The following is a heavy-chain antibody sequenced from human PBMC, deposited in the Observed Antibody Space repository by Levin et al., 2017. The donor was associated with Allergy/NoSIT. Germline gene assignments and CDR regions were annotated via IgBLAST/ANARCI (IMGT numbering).Heavy chain of an antibody. Sequence: GESLKISCAASGFTFSDYYMSWIRQAPGKGLEWVSYISSSGSTIYYADSVKGRFTISRDNAKNSLYLQMNSLRAEDTAVYYCARCVSGYDQFDPWGQGTLVTVSS. V-gene: IGHV3-11*01. CDR2: ISSSGSTI. D-gene: IGHD5-12*01. J-gene: IGHJ5*02. CDR1: GFTFSDYY. CDR3: ARCVSGYDQFDP.